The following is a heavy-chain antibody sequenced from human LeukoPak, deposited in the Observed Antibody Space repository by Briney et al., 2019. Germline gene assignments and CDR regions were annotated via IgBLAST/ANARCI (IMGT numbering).Heavy chain of an antibody. CDR3: ARGVSNLDY. D-gene: IGHD3-10*01. CDR2: IYYSGST. CDR1: GGSISSNSYY. Sequence: SETLSLTCTVSGGSISSNSYYWGWIRQPPGKGLEWIGSIYYSGSTYYNPSLKSRVTISVDTSKNQFSLKLTSVTAADTAVYYCARGVSNLDYWGQGTLVTVSS. J-gene: IGHJ4*02. V-gene: IGHV4-39*07.